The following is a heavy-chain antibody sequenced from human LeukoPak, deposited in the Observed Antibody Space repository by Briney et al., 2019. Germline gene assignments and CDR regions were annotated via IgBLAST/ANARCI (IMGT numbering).Heavy chain of an antibody. CDR1: GYTFINYG. V-gene: IGHV1-18*01. Sequence: GASVKVFCKASGYTFINYGISWVRQAPGQGLEWMGWISPYNGNTKYLQKFQGRVTMTTDTSTSTAYMEVRSLRSDDTAVYYCAREESIGKYQFLHDYWGQGTLVTVSS. D-gene: IGHD1-26*01. J-gene: IGHJ4*02. CDR3: AREESIGKYQFLHDY. CDR2: ISPYNGNT.